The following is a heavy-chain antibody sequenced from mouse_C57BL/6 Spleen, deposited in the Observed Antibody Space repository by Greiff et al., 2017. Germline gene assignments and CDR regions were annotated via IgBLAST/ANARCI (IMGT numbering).Heavy chain of an antibody. CDR1: GYSITSGYY. J-gene: IGHJ2*01. CDR2: ISYDGSN. CDR3: ARDPPFDY. V-gene: IGHV3-6*01. Sequence: DVQLQESGPGLVKPSQSLSLTCSVTGYSITSGYYWNWIRQFPGNKLEWMGYISYDGSNNYNPSLKNRISITRDTSKNQFFLKLNSVTTEDTATYYCARDPPFDYWGQGTTLTVSS.